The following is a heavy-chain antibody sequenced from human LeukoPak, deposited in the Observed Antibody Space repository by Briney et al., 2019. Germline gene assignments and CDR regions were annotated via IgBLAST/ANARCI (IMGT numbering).Heavy chain of an antibody. CDR2: IYTSGST. V-gene: IGHV4-4*07. Sequence: SETLSLTCTVSGGSISSYYWSWIRQPAGKGLEWIGRIYTSGSTNYNPSLKSRVTMSVDTSKNQFSLKLSSVTAADTAVYYCARGPGDEYCSSTSCYEFDPWGQGTLVTVSS. J-gene: IGHJ5*02. D-gene: IGHD2-2*01. CDR3: ARGPGDEYCSSTSCYEFDP. CDR1: GGSISSYY.